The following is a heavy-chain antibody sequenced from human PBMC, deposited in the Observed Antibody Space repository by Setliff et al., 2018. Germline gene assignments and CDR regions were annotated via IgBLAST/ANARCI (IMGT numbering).Heavy chain of an antibody. Sequence: LSLTCTVSGASLRSGSNYWGWFRQPAGKGLEWIGRIYTDGTTNYSPPLKSRVTISADTSQNHFSLRMSSVSAADTAVYFCAKEHVVISFVNNIHHHYGMDVWGQGTTVTVSS. V-gene: IGHV4-61*02. D-gene: IGHD2-21*01. J-gene: IGHJ6*02. CDR1: GASLRSGSNY. CDR3: AKEHVVISFVNNIHHHYGMDV. CDR2: IYTDGTT.